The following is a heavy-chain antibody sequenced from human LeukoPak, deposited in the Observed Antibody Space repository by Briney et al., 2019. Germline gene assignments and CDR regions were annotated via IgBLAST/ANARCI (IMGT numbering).Heavy chain of an antibody. J-gene: IGHJ3*02. V-gene: IGHV3-48*01. CDR1: GFTFSSYS. CDR2: ISSSSSTI. D-gene: IGHD5-24*01. CDR3: ALLTGMATTSNAFDI. Sequence: SGGSLRLSSAASGFTFSSYSMNWVRQAPGKGLEWVSYISSSSSTIYYADSVKGRFTISRDNAKNSLYLQMNSLRAEDTAVYYCALLTGMATTSNAFDIWGQGTMVTVSS.